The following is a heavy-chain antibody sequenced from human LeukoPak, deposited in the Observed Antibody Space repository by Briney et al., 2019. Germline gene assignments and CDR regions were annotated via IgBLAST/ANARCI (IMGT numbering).Heavy chain of an antibody. V-gene: IGHV4-39*07. J-gene: IGHJ4*02. CDR3: ASGSSGYYYVFDY. D-gene: IGHD3-22*01. Sequence: SETLSLTCTVSGGSISSSSYYWGWIRQPPGTGLEWIGSIYYSGSTYYNPSPKSRVTISVDTSKNQFSLKLSSVTAADTAVYYCASGSSGYYYVFDYWGQGTLVTVSS. CDR2: IYYSGST. CDR1: GGSISSSSYY.